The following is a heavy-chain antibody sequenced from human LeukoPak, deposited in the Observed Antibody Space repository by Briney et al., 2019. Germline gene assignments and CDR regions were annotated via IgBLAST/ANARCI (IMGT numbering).Heavy chain of an antibody. J-gene: IGHJ2*01. V-gene: IGHV3-9*01. CDR1: GFTFDDYA. CDR3: AKDGGAVVPGRLFDL. D-gene: IGHD6-19*01. Sequence: PGGSLRLSCAASGFTFDDYAMHWVRQAPGKGLEWVSGISWNSGSIGYADSVKGRFTISRDNAKNSLYLQMNSLRAEDTALYYCAKDGGAVVPGRLFDLWGRGTLVTVTS. CDR2: ISWNSGSI.